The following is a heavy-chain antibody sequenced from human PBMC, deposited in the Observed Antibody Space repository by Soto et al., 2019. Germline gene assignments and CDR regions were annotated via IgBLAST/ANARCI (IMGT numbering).Heavy chain of an antibody. Sequence: SQTLSLTCAISGDSVSSNSAAWNWIRQSPSRGLEWLGRTYYRSKWYNDYAVSVKSRITINPDTSKNQFSLQLNSVTPEVTAVYYCARYVDIVATVPRYYYYGMNVWDQETTVTISS. J-gene: IGHJ6*02. CDR1: GDSVSSNSAA. CDR3: ARYVDIVATVPRYYYYGMNV. V-gene: IGHV6-1*01. D-gene: IGHD5-12*01. CDR2: TYYRSKWYN.